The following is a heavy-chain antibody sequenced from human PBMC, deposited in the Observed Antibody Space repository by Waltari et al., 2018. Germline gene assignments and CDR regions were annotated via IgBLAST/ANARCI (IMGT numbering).Heavy chain of an antibody. Sequence: EVQLVESGGGLVKPGGSLRLSCAASGFTFSSYSMNWVRQAPGKGLEWVSSISSMSSYIYYADSVKGRFTISRDNAKNSLYLQMNSLRAEDTAVYYCARALTGVYDYWGQGTLVTVSS. V-gene: IGHV3-21*01. D-gene: IGHD7-27*01. CDR3: ARALTGVYDY. CDR2: ISSMSSYI. CDR1: GFTFSSYS. J-gene: IGHJ4*02.